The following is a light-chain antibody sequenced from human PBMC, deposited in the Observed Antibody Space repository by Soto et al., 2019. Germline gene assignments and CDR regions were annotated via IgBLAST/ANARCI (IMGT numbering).Light chain of an antibody. J-gene: IGLJ3*02. V-gene: IGLV1-44*01. CDR2: SNN. CDR3: AAWDDSLNGWV. CDR1: SSNIGSNT. Sequence: QSVLTQPPSASGTPGQRVTISCSGRSSNIGSNTVNWYRHLPGTAPKLLIYSNNQRPSGVPDRFSGSKSGTSASLAISGLQSEDETDYYCAAWDDSLNGWVFGGGTKLTVL.